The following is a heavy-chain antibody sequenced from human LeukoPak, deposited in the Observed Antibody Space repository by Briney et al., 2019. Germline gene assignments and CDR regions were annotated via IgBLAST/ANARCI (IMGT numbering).Heavy chain of an antibody. J-gene: IGHJ4*02. Sequence: KPGGSLRLTCAASGFTFSSYSMNWVRQAPGKGLEWVSSISSSSSYIYYADSVRGRFTISRDNAKNSLYLHMNSLRAEDTAVYYCARDRLSPAGNFDYWGQGTLVTVSS. CDR1: GFTFSSYS. V-gene: IGHV3-21*01. CDR3: ARDRLSPAGNFDY. CDR2: ISSSSSYI. D-gene: IGHD2-2*01.